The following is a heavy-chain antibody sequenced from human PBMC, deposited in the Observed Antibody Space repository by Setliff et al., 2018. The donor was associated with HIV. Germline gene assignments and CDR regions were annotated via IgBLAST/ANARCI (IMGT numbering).Heavy chain of an antibody. CDR2: IIPIFGTA. D-gene: IGHD6-13*01. J-gene: IGHJ4*02. CDR1: GGTFSSYA. Sequence: VASVKVSCKASGGTFSSYAISWVRQAPGQGLEWMGGIIPIFGTANYAQKFQGRVTITTDESTSTAYMELGSLRSEDTAVYYCARGEQQLVLVGSYDYWGQGTLVTAPQ. V-gene: IGHV1-69*05. CDR3: ARGEQQLVLVGSYDY.